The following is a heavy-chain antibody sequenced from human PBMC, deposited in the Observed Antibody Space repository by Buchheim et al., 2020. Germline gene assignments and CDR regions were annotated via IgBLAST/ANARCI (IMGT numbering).Heavy chain of an antibody. V-gene: IGHV3-48*03. CDR3: ARARNYYDSSGYYFDAFDI. J-gene: IGHJ3*02. D-gene: IGHD3-22*01. CDR1: GFTFSSYA. CDR2: ISRSGRNI. Sequence: EVQLLESGGGLVQSGGSLRLSCAASGFTFSSYAMNWVRQAPGKGLEWVSYISRSGRNIYYADSVKGRFTISRDNAKNSLYLQMTSLRAEDTAVYYCARARNYYDSSGYYFDAFDIWGQGT.